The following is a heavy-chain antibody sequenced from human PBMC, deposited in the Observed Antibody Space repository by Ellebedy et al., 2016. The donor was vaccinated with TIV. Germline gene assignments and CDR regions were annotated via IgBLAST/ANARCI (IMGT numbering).Heavy chain of an antibody. D-gene: IGHD3-9*01. CDR1: GFTFSNYR. J-gene: IGHJ3*01. V-gene: IGHV3-33*08. Sequence: GESLKISCGAFGFTFSNYRMHWVRQAPGKGLEWVAVIWNDGSIEYFGDSVKGRVSISRDNSKNTVSLEMTSLSGDDTATYYCARERRGLTAYAYDLWGQGTSVTVSS. CDR2: IWNDGSIE. CDR3: ARERRGLTAYAYDL.